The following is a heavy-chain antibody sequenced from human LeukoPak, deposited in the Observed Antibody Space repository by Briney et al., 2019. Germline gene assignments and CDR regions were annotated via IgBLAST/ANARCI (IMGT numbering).Heavy chain of an antibody. CDR3: ARVNRDDFWSGYYDAFDI. CDR1: GFTFRIFA. J-gene: IGHJ3*02. V-gene: IGHV3-48*01. Sequence: GGSLRLSCAASGFTFRIFAMNWVRQAPGKGLEWVSYISSSSSTIYYADSVKGRFTISRDNAKNSLYLQMNSLRAEDTAVYYCARVNRDDFWSGYYDAFDIWGQGTMVTVSS. CDR2: ISSSSSTI. D-gene: IGHD3-3*01.